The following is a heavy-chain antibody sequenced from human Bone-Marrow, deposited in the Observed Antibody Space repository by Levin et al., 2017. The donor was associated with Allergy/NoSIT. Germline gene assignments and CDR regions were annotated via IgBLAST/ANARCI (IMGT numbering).Heavy chain of an antibody. D-gene: IGHD3-10*01. J-gene: IGHJ4*02. CDR2: INHSGST. Sequence: SETLSLTCAVYGGSFSGYYWSWIRQPPGKGLEWIGEINHSGSTTYIPSLKSRVTISVDTSKNHFSLKLSSVTAADTAVYYCARGKVVRGVLFDFWGQGTLVTVSS. CDR1: GGSFSGYY. CDR3: ARGKVVRGVLFDF. V-gene: IGHV4-34*01.